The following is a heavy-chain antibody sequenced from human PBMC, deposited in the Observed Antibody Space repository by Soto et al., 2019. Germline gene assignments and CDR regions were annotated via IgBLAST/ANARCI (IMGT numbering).Heavy chain of an antibody. D-gene: IGHD3-10*01. CDR2: IYPGDSDT. Sequence: GQSLQISCKGSVYSFTRYWIGSVRQIPGKGLEWMGIIYPGDSDTRYSPSFQGQVTISADKSISTAYLQWSSLKASDTAMYYWARRLWEFEAEDSGYFDYWGQGTLVTVSS. CDR3: ARRLWEFEAEDSGYFDY. CDR1: VYSFTRYW. V-gene: IGHV5-51*01. J-gene: IGHJ4*02.